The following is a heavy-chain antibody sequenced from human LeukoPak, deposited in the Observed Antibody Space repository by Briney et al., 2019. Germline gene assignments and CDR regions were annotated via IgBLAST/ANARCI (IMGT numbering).Heavy chain of an antibody. CDR2: INPNSGGT. J-gene: IGHJ4*02. CDR1: GYTFTGYY. V-gene: IGHV1-2*04. Sequence: ASVKVSCKASGYTFTGYYMHWVRQAPGQGLEWMGWINPNSGGTNYAQKFQGWVTMTRDTSISTAYMELSRLRSDDTAVYYCARESIAAAGTGFDYWGQGTLVTVSS. CDR3: ARESIAAAGTGFDY. D-gene: IGHD6-13*01.